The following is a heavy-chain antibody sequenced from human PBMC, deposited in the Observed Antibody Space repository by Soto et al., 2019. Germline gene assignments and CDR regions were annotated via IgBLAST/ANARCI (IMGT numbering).Heavy chain of an antibody. J-gene: IGHJ4*02. Sequence: QVQLVQSGAEVKKPGASVKVSCKASGYPFTNFYVHWVRQAPGQGLEWMGIITPRGGATTYAQKFQGRVTMTRVTSTSTVYMELSSLRSEDTAVYFCARAPREELYYFDYWGRGTLVSVSS. CDR1: GYPFTNFY. V-gene: IGHV1-46*01. CDR3: ARAPREELYYFDY. D-gene: IGHD3-10*01. CDR2: ITPRGGAT.